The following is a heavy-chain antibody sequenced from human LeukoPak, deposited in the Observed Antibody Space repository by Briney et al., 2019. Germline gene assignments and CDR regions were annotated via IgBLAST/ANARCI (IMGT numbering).Heavy chain of an antibody. CDR1: GYTFTGYY. CDR2: FNPNSGDT. V-gene: IGHV1-2*02. J-gene: IGHJ4*02. D-gene: IGHD3-22*01. CDR3: AREYYDSSGYYLLD. Sequence: GSVTVSCKASGYTFTGYYVHWVRQAPGQGLEWMGWFNPNSGDTNYAKKFEGRVTMTRDTSISTAYMELSRLRSDDTAVYYCAREYYDSSGYYLLDWGQGTLVTVSS.